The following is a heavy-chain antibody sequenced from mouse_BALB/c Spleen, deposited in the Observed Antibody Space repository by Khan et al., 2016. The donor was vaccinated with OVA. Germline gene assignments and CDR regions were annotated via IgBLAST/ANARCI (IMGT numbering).Heavy chain of an antibody. CDR1: GYTFTTAG. V-gene: IGHV9-4*02. J-gene: IGHJ1*01. D-gene: IGHD2-2*01. CDR2: INTHSGVP. CDR3: ASGYGYGWYFDV. Sequence: QIQLVQSGPELKKPGETVRISCKASGYTFTTAGMQWVQKMPGKGLKWIGWINTHSGVPKYAEDFKGRFAFSLETSASTAYLQITNLKHEDTATYFCASGYGYGWYFDVWGAGTTVTVSS.